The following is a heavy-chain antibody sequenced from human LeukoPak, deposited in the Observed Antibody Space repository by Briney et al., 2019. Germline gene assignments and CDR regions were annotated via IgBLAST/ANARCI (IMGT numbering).Heavy chain of an antibody. CDR3: ARGPPRGKYYYMDV. CDR1: GFSFSSFD. V-gene: IGHV3-13*01. J-gene: IGHJ6*03. D-gene: IGHD1-1*01. CDR2: IGTASDT. Sequence: GGSLRLSCAASGFSFSSFDIHWVRQPTGQGLEWVSTIGTASDTYYPGSVEGRFTLSRDNAKNSLYLQMNSLTAGDTAVYYCARGPPRGKYYYMDVWGKGTTVTVSS.